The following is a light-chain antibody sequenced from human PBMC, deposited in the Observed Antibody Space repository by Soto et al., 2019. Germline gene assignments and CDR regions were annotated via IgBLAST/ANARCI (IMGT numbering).Light chain of an antibody. J-gene: IGKJ4*01. CDR3: QQYTKWPPLT. V-gene: IGKV3-15*01. CDR2: DAS. Sequence: EIVMTQSPATLSVSPGEGATLSCRASQSVHRDSAWYQQKPGQAPRLLIYDASTRATGIPARFSGSGSGTEFTLTISSLQSEDFAVYYCQQYTKWPPLTFGGGTKVEI. CDR1: QSVHRD.